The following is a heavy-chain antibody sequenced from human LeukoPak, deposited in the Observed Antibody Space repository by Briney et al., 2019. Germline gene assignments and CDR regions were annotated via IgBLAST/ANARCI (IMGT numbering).Heavy chain of an antibody. D-gene: IGHD2-15*01. CDR1: GYTFTSYG. CDR3: ARGYCSGGSCQRFDY. Sequence: SVKVSCKASGYTFTSYGISWVRQAPGQGLEWMGWISAYNGNTNYAQKLQGRVTMTTDTSTSTAYMELRSLRSDDTAVYYCARGYCSGGSCQRFDYWGQGTLVTVSS. J-gene: IGHJ4*02. V-gene: IGHV1-18*01. CDR2: ISAYNGNT.